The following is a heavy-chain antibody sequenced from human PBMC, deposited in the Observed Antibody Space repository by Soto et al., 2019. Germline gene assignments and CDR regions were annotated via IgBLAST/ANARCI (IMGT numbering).Heavy chain of an antibody. V-gene: IGHV3-23*01. CDR1: GFTFRSSP. D-gene: IGHD3-3*01. Sequence: PGGSLRLSCAVSGFTFRSSPMSWVRRAPGKGLEWVSGINGGDDSEYYVDSVRGRFTITRDNSKNMLLLQMNSLRAEDTAVYYCVKGPTSIRYDFWSGYYLDYWGQGTLVTVSS. CDR2: INGGDDSE. CDR3: VKGPTSIRYDFWSGYYLDY. J-gene: IGHJ4*02.